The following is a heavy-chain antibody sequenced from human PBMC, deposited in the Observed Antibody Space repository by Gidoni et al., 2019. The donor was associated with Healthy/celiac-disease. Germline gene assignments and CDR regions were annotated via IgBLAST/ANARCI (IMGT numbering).Heavy chain of an antibody. V-gene: IGHV1-69*01. J-gene: IGHJ6*02. D-gene: IGHD6-6*01. CDR1: GGPFSSYA. CDR2: IIPIFGTA. CDR3: ARDARYSSSQQIYYYYYGMDV. Sequence: QVQLVQSGAEVKKPGSSVKVSCKASGGPFSSYAISWVRQAPGQGLEWMGVIIPIFGTANYAQKFQGRVTITADESTSTAYMELSSLRSEDTAVYYCARDARYSSSQQIYYYYYGMDVWGQGTTVTVSS.